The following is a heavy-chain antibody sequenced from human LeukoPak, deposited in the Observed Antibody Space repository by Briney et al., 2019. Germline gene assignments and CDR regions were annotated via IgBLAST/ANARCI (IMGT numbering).Heavy chain of an antibody. D-gene: IGHD6-13*01. CDR1: GYTFTGYY. CDR2: INPNSGGT. V-gene: IGHV1-2*02. Sequence: ASVKVSCKASGYTFTGYYMHWVRQAPGQGLEWMGWINPNSGGTNYAQKFQGRVTMTRDTSISTAYMELSRLRSDDTAVYYCARVSSPVGAFDIWGQGTMVTVSS. J-gene: IGHJ3*02. CDR3: ARVSSPVGAFDI.